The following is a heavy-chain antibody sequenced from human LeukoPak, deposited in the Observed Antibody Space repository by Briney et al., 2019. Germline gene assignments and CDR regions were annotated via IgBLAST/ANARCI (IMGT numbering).Heavy chain of an antibody. J-gene: IGHJ6*02. V-gene: IGHV4-30-4*01. D-gene: IGHD1-26*01. CDR2: IYYSGST. Sequence: PSETLSLTCTVSGGSIISGDFYWIWIRQPPGKGLEWIGYIYYSGSTYYNPSLKSLITISVDTSKNQFSLKLSSVTAADTAVYYCARLRDSGSYWNYYYGMDVWGQGTTVTVSS. CDR3: ARLRDSGSYWNYYYGMDV. CDR1: GGSIISGDFY.